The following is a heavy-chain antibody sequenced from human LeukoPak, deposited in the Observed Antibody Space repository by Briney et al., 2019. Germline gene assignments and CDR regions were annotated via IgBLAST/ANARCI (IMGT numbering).Heavy chain of an antibody. D-gene: IGHD6-19*01. CDR1: GYTFTSYG. CDR3: ARVKYSSGWSDSLNWFDP. Sequence: GASVNVSCKASGYTFTSYGISWVRQAPGQGLEWMGWISVYNGNTNYAQKFQGRVTMTTDTSTSTAYMELRSLRSDDTAVYYCARVKYSSGWSDSLNWFDPWGQGTLVTVSS. J-gene: IGHJ5*02. V-gene: IGHV1-18*01. CDR2: ISVYNGNT.